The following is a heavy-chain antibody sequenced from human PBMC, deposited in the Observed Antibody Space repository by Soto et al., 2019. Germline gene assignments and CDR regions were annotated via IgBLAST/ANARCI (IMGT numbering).Heavy chain of an antibody. J-gene: IGHJ6*02. V-gene: IGHV1-2*02. CDR2: INPNSGGT. CDR1: GYTFTGYY. CDR3: ARVPGFWSGYYDYYYYGMDV. Sequence: ASVKVSCKASGYTFTGYYMHWVRQAPGQGLEWMGWINPNSGGTNYAQKFQGRVTMTRDTSISTAYMELSRLRSDDTAVYYCARVPGFWSGYYDYYYYGMDVRGQGTTVTVSS. D-gene: IGHD3-3*01.